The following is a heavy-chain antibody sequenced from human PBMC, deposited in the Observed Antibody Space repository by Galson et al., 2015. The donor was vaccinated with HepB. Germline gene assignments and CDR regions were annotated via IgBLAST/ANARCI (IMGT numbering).Heavy chain of an antibody. J-gene: IGHJ3*02. CDR1: GGSISSYY. CDR2: IYYSGST. D-gene: IGHD5-12*01. V-gene: IGHV4-59*01. Sequence: LSLTCTVSGGSISSYYWSWIRQPPGKGLEWIGYIYYSGSTNYNPSLKSRVTISVDTSKNQFSLKLSSVTAADTAVYYCVGGVVATIPRTDAFDIWGQGTMVTVSS. CDR3: VGGVVATIPRTDAFDI.